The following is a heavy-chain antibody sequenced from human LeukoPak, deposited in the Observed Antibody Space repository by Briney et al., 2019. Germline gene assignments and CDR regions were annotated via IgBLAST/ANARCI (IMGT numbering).Heavy chain of an antibody. V-gene: IGHV1-2*02. Sequence: ASVKVSWKASGYTFTDYYIHWVRQAPGQGPEWMGWFTPHSGGTNYAQRFQGRVTMTGDTSISSAYMELNSLGSDDTAVYYCVRGYCSGNTCYDPDFEHWGQGTLVSVSS. CDR1: GYTFTDYY. D-gene: IGHD2-15*01. CDR2: FTPHSGGT. J-gene: IGHJ4*02. CDR3: VRGYCSGNTCYDPDFEH.